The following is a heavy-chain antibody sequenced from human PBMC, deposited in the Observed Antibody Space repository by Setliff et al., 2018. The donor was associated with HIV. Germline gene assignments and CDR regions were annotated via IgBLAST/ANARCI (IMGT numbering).Heavy chain of an antibody. CDR3: ARESFWSGYSPGGFDY. J-gene: IGHJ4*02. V-gene: IGHV1-69*13. CDR1: GGTFSSYA. Sequence: LVKVSCKASGGTFSSYAISWVRQAPGQGLEWMGGIIPIFGTANYAQKFQGRVTITADESTSTAYMELSSLRSEDTAVYYCARESFWSGYSPGGFDYWGQGTLVTVSS. CDR2: IIPIFGTA. D-gene: IGHD3-3*01.